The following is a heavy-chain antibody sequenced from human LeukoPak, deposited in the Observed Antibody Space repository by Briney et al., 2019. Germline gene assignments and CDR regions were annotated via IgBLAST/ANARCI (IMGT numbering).Heavy chain of an antibody. Sequence: GGSLRLSCAASGFTFDDYAMHWVRQAPGKGLEWVSLISGDGGSTYYADSVKGRFTISRDNSKNSLYLQMNSLRTEDTASYYCAKDMYYYDSSAFDYWGQGTLVTVSS. CDR3: AKDMYYYDSSAFDY. CDR1: GFTFDDYA. CDR2: ISGDGGST. V-gene: IGHV3-43*02. J-gene: IGHJ4*02. D-gene: IGHD3-22*01.